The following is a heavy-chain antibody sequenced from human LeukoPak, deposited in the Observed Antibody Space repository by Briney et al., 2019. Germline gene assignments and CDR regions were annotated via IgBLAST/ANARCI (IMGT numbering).Heavy chain of an antibody. D-gene: IGHD3-9*01. V-gene: IGHV3-23*01. CDR1: GFTFSSYA. CDR3: AKAEGYDILTGLDY. CDR2: IGASGGST. J-gene: IGHJ4*02. Sequence: GGSLRLSCAPSGFTFSSYAISWVRQAPGKGLEWVSGIGASGGSTYYADSVKGRFTISRDNSKTTLYLQMNSLRTEDTAVYYCAKAEGYDILTGLDYWGQGTLVTVSS.